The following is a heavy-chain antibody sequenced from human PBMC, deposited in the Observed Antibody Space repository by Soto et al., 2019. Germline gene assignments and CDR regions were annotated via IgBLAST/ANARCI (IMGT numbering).Heavy chain of an antibody. CDR1: GIIFTGYG. V-gene: IGHV3-30*02. Sequence: PGGSLRLSCAVSGIIFTGYGMHWVRQAPGKGLEWVPVIRYDGSNIYYADSVKGRFTISRDNSKNTLYLQMNSLRAEDTAVYYCAKDTKRMDVWGQGTTVTVSS. J-gene: IGHJ6*02. CDR3: AKDTKRMDV. CDR2: IRYDGSNI.